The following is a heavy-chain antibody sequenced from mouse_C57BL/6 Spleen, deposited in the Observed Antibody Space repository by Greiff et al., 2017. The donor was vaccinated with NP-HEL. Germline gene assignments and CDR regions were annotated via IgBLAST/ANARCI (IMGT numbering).Heavy chain of an antibody. CDR3: TTPYYYGSSYGGFAY. CDR1: GFNIKDYY. V-gene: IGHV14-1*01. CDR2: IDPEDGDT. Sequence: EVQLQQSGAELVRPGASVKLSCTASGFNIKDYYMHWVKQRPEQGLEWIGRIDPEDGDTEYAPKFQGKATMTADTSSNTAYLQLSSLTSEDTAVYYCTTPYYYGSSYGGFAYWGQGTLVTVSA. D-gene: IGHD1-1*01. J-gene: IGHJ3*01.